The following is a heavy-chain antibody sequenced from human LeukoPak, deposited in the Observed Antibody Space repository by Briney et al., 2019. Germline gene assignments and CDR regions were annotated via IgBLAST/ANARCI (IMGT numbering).Heavy chain of an antibody. V-gene: IGHV3-7*04. Sequence: PGGSLRLSCAVSGITFSNYVMSWVRQAPGKGLEWVANIKQDGSKKSYVDSVKGRFTISRDNAKNSLYLQMNSLRAEDTAIYYCTRVGYIDEGIDYWGQGTLVTVSS. CDR2: IKQDGSKK. J-gene: IGHJ4*02. CDR1: GITFSNYV. D-gene: IGHD5-24*01. CDR3: TRVGYIDEGIDY.